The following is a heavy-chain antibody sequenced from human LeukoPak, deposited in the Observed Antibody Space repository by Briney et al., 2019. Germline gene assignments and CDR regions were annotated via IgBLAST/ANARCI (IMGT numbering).Heavy chain of an antibody. D-gene: IGHD1-26*01. V-gene: IGHV4-38-2*02. J-gene: IGHJ3*02. CDR1: GYSISSGFY. CDR2: IYHSGST. CDR3: ASTYSLYDAFDI. Sequence: KPSETLSLTCTVSGYSISSGFYWGWIRQPPGKGLEWIGNIYHSGSTYYNPSLKSRVTISVDTSKNQFSLKLISVTAADTAVYFCASTYSLYDAFDIWGQGTMVTVSS.